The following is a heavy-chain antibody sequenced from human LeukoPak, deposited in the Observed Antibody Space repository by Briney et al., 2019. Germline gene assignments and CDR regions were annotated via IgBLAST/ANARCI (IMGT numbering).Heavy chain of an antibody. Sequence: SGPTLVKPTQTLTLTCTFSGFSLSTSGVGVGWIRQPPGKALEWLALIYWDDDKRYSPSLKSRLTITKDTSKNQVVLTMSNVDPVDTATYYCAHRGGYYFDYWGQGTLVTVSS. CDR1: GFSLSTSGVG. CDR3: AHRGGYYFDY. J-gene: IGHJ4*02. CDR2: IYWDDDK. V-gene: IGHV2-5*02. D-gene: IGHD3-16*01.